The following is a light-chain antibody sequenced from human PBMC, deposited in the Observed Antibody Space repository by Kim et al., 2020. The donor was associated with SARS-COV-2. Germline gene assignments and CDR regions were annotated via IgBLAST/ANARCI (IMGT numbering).Light chain of an antibody. CDR3: QQYGSSLYT. V-gene: IGKV3-20*01. Sequence: EIVLTQSPGTLSLSPGERATLSCRASQSVSSSYLAWYQQKPGQAPRLLIYGASSRATGIPDRFSGSGSGIDFTLTISRLEPEDFAVYYCQQYGSSLYTFGQGTKLEI. CDR1: QSVSSSY. J-gene: IGKJ2*01. CDR2: GAS.